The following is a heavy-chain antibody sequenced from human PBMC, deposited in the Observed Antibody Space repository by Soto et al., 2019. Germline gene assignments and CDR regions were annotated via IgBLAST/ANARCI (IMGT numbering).Heavy chain of an antibody. J-gene: IGHJ6*02. CDR2: ISGSGGST. CDR1: GFTFSSYA. Sequence: GGSLRLSCAASGFTFSSYAMSWVRQAPGKGLEWVSAISGSGGSTYYADSVKGRFTISRDNSKNTLYLQMNSLRAEDTAVYYCARNPPAGYCSSTSCYAVVWDYYGMDVWGQGTTVTVSS. CDR3: ARNPPAGYCSSTSCYAVVWDYYGMDV. D-gene: IGHD2-2*01. V-gene: IGHV3-23*01.